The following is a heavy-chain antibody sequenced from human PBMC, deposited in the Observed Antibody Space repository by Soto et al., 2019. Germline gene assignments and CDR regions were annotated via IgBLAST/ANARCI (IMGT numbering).Heavy chain of an antibody. CDR1: GFTFSSYA. D-gene: IGHD4-4*01. V-gene: IGHV3-23*01. CDR2: ISGSGGST. J-gene: IGHJ5*02. CDR3: AKEGPMTTVMIDENWFDP. Sequence: GGSLRLSCAASGFTFSSYAMSWVRQAPGKGLEWVSAISGSGGSTYYADSVKGRFTISRDNSKNTLYLQMNSLRAEDTAVYYCAKEGPMTTVMIDENWFDPWGQGTLVTVSS.